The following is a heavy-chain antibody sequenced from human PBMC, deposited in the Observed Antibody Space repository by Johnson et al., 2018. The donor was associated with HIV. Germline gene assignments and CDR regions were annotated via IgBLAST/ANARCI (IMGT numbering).Heavy chain of an antibody. CDR1: GFTFSNYW. V-gene: IGHV3-7*01. CDR3: ARGREDF. CDR2: IKEDGSEK. D-gene: IGHD1-26*01. Sequence: MLLVESGGGLVQPGGSLRLSCTASGFTFSNYWMSWVRQAPGKGLEWVANIKEDGSEKYYVDSVKGRFTISRDNAKNSVYLRMNSLRVDDTAMYYCARGREDFWGQGAMVTVSP. J-gene: IGHJ3*01.